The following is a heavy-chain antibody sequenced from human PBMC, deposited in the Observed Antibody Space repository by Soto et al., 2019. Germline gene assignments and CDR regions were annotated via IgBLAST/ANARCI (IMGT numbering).Heavy chain of an antibody. CDR3: AKANDKDIVVAYRY. CDR1: GFTFSSYA. Sequence: EVQLLESGGGLVQPGGSLRLSCAASGFTFSSYAMSWVRQAPGKGLEWVSAITGSGGSTYYADSVKGRFTISRDNSKNTLSLQISSLRAEDAAIYYCAKANDKDIVVAYRYWGQGTLVTVSS. CDR2: ITGSGGST. J-gene: IGHJ4*02. V-gene: IGHV3-23*01. D-gene: IGHD2-2*01.